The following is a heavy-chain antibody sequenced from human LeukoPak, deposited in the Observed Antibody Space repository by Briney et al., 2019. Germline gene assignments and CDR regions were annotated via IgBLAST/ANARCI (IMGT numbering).Heavy chain of an antibody. CDR2: INPNSGGT. CDR1: GYTFTGYY. Sequence: ASVKVSCKASGYTFTGYYMHWVRQAPGQGLEWMGWINPNSGGTNYAQKFQGRVTMTRDTSISTAYMELSRLRSDDTAVYYCAGAAAVAGRYNWFDPWGQGTLVTVSS. J-gene: IGHJ5*02. V-gene: IGHV1-2*02. D-gene: IGHD6-19*01. CDR3: AGAAAVAGRYNWFDP.